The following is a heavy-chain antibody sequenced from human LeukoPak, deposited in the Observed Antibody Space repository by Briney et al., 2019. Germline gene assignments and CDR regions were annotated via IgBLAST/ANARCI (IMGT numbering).Heavy chain of an antibody. CDR2: ISSSSSYI. CDR1: GFTFSSYS. V-gene: IGHV3-21*04. J-gene: IGHJ5*02. CDR3: MRGATDTTRWFDP. D-gene: IGHD1-7*01. Sequence: GGSLRLSCAASGFTFSSYSMNWVRQAPGKGLEWVSCISSSSSYIYYADSVKGRFTTSRDNAKNSLYLQMNGLRAEDTAAYYCMRGATDTTRWFDPWGQGTLVTVSS.